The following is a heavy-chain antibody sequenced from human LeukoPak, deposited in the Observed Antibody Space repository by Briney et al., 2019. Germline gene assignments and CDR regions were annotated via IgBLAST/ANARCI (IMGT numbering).Heavy chain of an antibody. V-gene: IGHV5-51*01. CDR1: GYTFTTYW. Sequence: KNGESLKISCKGSGYTFTTYWIGWVRQMPGKGLEWMGIIYPGDSDTRYSPSFQGQVTISADKSISTAYLQWSSLKASDTAMYYCARNTKSPGVDIWGQGTMVTVSS. CDR2: IYPGDSDT. J-gene: IGHJ3*02. D-gene: IGHD1-26*01. CDR3: ARNTKSPGVDI.